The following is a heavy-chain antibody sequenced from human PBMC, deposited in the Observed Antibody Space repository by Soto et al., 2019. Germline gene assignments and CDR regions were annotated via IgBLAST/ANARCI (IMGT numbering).Heavy chain of an antibody. CDR2: IYYTGST. CDR1: SGSISGTHW. J-gene: IGHJ4*02. D-gene: IGHD2-15*01. CDR3: ATRAVVAASHQTDY. Sequence: SETLSLTCSVSSGSISGTHWWSWFRQTPGKGLEWIGGIYYTGSTNYNPSLKSRVTISVDTSKNQFSLKLSSVTAADTAVYYCATRAVVAASHQTDYWGQGTLVTVSS. V-gene: IGHV4-4*02.